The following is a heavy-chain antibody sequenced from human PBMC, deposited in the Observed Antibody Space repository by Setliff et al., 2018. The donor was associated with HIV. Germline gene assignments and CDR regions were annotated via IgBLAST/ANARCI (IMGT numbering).Heavy chain of an antibody. D-gene: IGHD5-18*01. J-gene: IGHJ5*02. CDR3: ARRGRTGNSYVLNWFDP. CDR1: GGSFSGFY. Sequence: SETLSLTCAVYGGSFSGFYWSWIRQAPGKGLEWIGEINHSGKTNYNPSLKSRITLSVDTSENQFALKLASVTAADTAVYYCARRGRTGNSYVLNWFDPWGQGTMVTVSS. CDR2: INHSGKT. V-gene: IGHV4-34*01.